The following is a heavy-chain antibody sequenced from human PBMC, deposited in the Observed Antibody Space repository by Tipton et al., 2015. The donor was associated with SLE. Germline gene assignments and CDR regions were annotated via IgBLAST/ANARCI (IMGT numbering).Heavy chain of an antibody. CDR2: IIPVSDMA. CDR3: ARGPFLTGYYPVFDY. J-gene: IGHJ4*02. Sequence: QSGAEVKKPGSSVKVSCRASGGTFSGYAISWVRQAPGQGLEWMGGIIPVSDMANYAQHFQGRVTITTDESTSTAYMDLSSLRSDDTAVYYCARGPFLTGYYPVFDYWGQGTLVTVSS. CDR1: GGTFSGYA. D-gene: IGHD3-9*01. V-gene: IGHV1-69*05.